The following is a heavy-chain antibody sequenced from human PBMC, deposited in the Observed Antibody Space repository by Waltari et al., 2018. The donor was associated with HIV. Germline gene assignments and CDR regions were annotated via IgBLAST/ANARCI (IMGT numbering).Heavy chain of an antibody. CDR3: AHRPPSIAVAGINWFDP. Sequence: QITLKESGPTLVKPTQTLTLTCTFSGFSLSTSGVGVGWIRQPPGKALEWLALIYWDDDKRYSPSLKSRLTITKDTSKNQVVLTMTNMDPVDTATYYCAHRPPSIAVAGINWFDPWGQGTLVTVSS. CDR1: GFSLSTSGVG. V-gene: IGHV2-5*02. J-gene: IGHJ5*02. CDR2: IYWDDDK. D-gene: IGHD6-19*01.